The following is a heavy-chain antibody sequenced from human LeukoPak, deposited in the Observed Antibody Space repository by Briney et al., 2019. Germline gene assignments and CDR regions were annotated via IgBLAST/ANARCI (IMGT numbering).Heavy chain of an antibody. CDR1: GGSISGYY. CDR2: IYSTGST. Sequence: SETLSLTCTVSGGSISGYYWSWIRQPPGKGLGWIGYIYSTGSTNYNPSFKSRVTISVDTSKSQFSLNLSSVTAADTAVYYCTRRTTVTTLDYWGQGTLVTVSS. D-gene: IGHD4-17*01. J-gene: IGHJ4*02. V-gene: IGHV4-59*01. CDR3: TRRTTVTTLDY.